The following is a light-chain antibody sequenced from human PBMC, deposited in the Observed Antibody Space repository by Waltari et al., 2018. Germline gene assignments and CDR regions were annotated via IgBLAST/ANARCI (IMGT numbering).Light chain of an antibody. CDR3: RKYSSSPPT. CDR2: GAS. CDR1: QSVSSY. J-gene: IGKJ4*01. Sequence: VILTQSPATLSLSPGERATLSCRASQSVSSYLAWYQQKPGQAPRLLIYGASSRATGIPDRFSGSGSGTEFTLTISSLEPEDFAVYYCRKYSSSPPTFGGGTKVEIK. V-gene: IGKV3-20*01.